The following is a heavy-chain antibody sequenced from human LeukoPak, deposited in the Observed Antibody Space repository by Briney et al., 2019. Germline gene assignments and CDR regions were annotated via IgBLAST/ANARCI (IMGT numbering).Heavy chain of an antibody. Sequence: PSETLSLTCTVSGGSISTSYWSWIRQPPGKGLEWIGYIYYNGSTNYNPSLKSRVTISVDTYKKQFPLKLSSVTAADTAVYYCARHQYSSGWYYFDYWGQGTLVTVSS. CDR2: IYYNGST. V-gene: IGHV4-59*08. CDR1: GGSISTSY. D-gene: IGHD6-19*01. J-gene: IGHJ4*02. CDR3: ARHQYSSGWYYFDY.